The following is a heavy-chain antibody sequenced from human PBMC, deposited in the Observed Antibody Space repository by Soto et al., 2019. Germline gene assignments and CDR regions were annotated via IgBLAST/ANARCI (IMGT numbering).Heavy chain of an antibody. Sequence: PWETRSLTYTVSGGSIRSTSYYWGWIRQPPGKGLDLIGSMYYSGSSYYNRSLKSRVTMSVDTSKNQFSLKLSSVTGADTVVYYCARASLALTGYYYYGMDVWGQGTTVTVS. CDR2: MYYSGSS. CDR1: GGSIRSTSYY. CDR3: ARASLALTGYYYYGMDV. J-gene: IGHJ6*02. V-gene: IGHV4-39*07.